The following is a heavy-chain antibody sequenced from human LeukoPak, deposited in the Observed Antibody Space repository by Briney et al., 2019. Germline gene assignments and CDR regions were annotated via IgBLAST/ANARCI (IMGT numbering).Heavy chain of an antibody. D-gene: IGHD3-10*01. Sequence: GGSLRLSCAAPGFTFSSYAMHWVRQAPGKGLEWVAVISYDGSNKYYADSVKGRFTISRDNAKNTLYLQMNSLRAEDTAVYYCASPTRFGESYWPLGYWGQGTLVTVSS. J-gene: IGHJ4*02. V-gene: IGHV3-30-3*01. CDR2: ISYDGSNK. CDR1: GFTFSSYA. CDR3: ASPTRFGESYWPLGY.